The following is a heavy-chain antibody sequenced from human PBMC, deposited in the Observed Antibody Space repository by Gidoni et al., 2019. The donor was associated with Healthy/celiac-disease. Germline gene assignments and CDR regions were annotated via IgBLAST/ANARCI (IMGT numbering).Heavy chain of an antibody. D-gene: IGHD2-21*02. J-gene: IGHJ4*02. CDR2: ISSSGSTI. CDR3: ARSVVTTVDY. V-gene: IGHV3-48*03. CDR1: GFTFSSYE. Sequence: EVQLVESGGGLVQPGGSLRLSCAASGFTFSSYEMNWVRQAPGKGLEWVSYISSSGSTIYYADSLKGRFTISRDNAKNSLYLQMNSMRAEDTAVYYCARSVVTTVDYWGQGTLVTVSS.